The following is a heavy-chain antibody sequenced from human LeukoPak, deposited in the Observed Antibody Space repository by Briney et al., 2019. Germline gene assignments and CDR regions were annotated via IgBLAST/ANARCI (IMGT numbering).Heavy chain of an antibody. CDR1: GFTFSSYS. J-gene: IGHJ4*02. D-gene: IGHD6-13*01. CDR2: ISSSSTI. Sequence: PGGSLRLSCAASGFTFSSYSMNWVRQAPGKGLEWVSYISSSSTIYYVDSVKGRFTISRDNAKNSLYLQMNSLRAEDTAVYYCARESWITAAAGTGSDYWGQGTLVTVSS. CDR3: ARESWITAAAGTGSDY. V-gene: IGHV3-48*01.